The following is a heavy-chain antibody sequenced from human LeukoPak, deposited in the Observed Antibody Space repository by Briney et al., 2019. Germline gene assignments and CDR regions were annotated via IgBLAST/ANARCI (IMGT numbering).Heavy chain of an antibody. V-gene: IGHV1-2*02. D-gene: IGHD2-21*01. CDR1: GYTFTDYY. J-gene: IGHJ5*02. CDR3: ARADRLDGAPYLIGP. CDR2: INPNSGGT. Sequence: ASVKVCCKTSGYTFTDYYLHWVRQAPGQGLEWMGWINPNSGGTSSAQKFQGRFTMTRDTSITTVYMEVAWLTSEDTAIYYCARADRLDGAPYLIGPWGQGTLVTVSS.